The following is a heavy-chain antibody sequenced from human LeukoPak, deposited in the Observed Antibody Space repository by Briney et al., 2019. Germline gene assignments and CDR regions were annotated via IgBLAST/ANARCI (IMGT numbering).Heavy chain of an antibody. CDR3: ARVVTPLIVVVPAAHGDWFDP. CDR1: GGSISGYY. CDR2: IYTSGST. Sequence: SETLSLTCTVSGGSISGYYWSWIRRPAGKGLEWIGRIYTSGSTNYNPSLKSRVTMSVDTSKNQFSLKLSSVTAADTAVYYCARVVTPLIVVVPAAHGDWFDPWGQGTLVTVSS. V-gene: IGHV4-4*07. J-gene: IGHJ5*02. D-gene: IGHD2-2*01.